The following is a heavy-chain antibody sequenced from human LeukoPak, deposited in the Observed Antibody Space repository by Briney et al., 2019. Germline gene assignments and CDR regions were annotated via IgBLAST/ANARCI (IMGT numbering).Heavy chain of an antibody. D-gene: IGHD2/OR15-2a*01. Sequence: GGSLRLSCAASGFIFSSYAMRWVRQAPGKGLEWVSTISGSGGSTYYADSVKGRFTISRDNSKNTVYLQMNSIRAEDTAVYYCAKDRSCINYLCHRDFDYWGQGTPVTVSS. J-gene: IGHJ4*02. CDR3: AKDRSCINYLCHRDFDY. CDR2: ISGSGGST. V-gene: IGHV3-23*01. CDR1: GFIFSSYA.